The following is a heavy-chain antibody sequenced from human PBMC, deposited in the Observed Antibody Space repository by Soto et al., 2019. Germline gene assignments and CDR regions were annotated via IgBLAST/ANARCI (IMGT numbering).Heavy chain of an antibody. V-gene: IGHV3-48*02. CDR1: GFTFSSYS. Sequence: EVQLVESGGGLVQPGGSLRLSCAASGFTFSSYSMNWVRQAPGKGLEWVSYISSSSSTIYYADSVKGRFTISRDNAKNSXXLQMNSLRDGDTAVYYCARVPGSGYYYSEPNAFDIWGQGTMVTVSS. D-gene: IGHD3-22*01. J-gene: IGHJ3*02. CDR2: ISSSSSTI. CDR3: ARVPGSGYYYSEPNAFDI.